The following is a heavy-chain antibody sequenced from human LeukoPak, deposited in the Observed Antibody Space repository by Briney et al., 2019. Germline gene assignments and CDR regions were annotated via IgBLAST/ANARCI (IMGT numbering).Heavy chain of an antibody. CDR2: ISYDGSNK. J-gene: IGHJ4*02. CDR3: AKDGEGYSYGTFDY. D-gene: IGHD5-18*01. V-gene: IGHV3-30*18. Sequence: GGSLRLSCAASGFTFSSYGMHWVRQAPGKGLEWVADISYDGSNKYYADSVKGRFTISRDNSKNTLYLQMNSLRAEATAVYYCAKDGEGYSYGTFDYWGQGTLVTVSS. CDR1: GFTFSSYG.